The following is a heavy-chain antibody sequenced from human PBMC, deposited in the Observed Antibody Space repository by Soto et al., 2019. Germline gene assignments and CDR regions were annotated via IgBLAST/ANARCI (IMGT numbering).Heavy chain of an antibody. CDR3: AKDTGSGSYDFYYYYYGMDV. CDR1: GFTFSSYA. Sequence: PGGSRRLSCAASGFTFSSYAMNWVRQAPGKGLEWVSAITGSGGLTYSADSVKGRFTISRDNSKNTLYLQMNSLRAEDTAVYYCAKDTGSGSYDFYYYYYGMDVWGQGTTVTVSS. J-gene: IGHJ6*02. D-gene: IGHD3-10*01. V-gene: IGHV3-23*01. CDR2: ITGSGGLT.